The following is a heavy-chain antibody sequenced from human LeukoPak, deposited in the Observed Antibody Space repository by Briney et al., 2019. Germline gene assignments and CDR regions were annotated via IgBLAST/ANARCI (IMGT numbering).Heavy chain of an antibody. CDR2: INPSGGST. Sequence: ASVKVSCKASGYTFTSYYMHWVRQAPGQGLEWMGIINPSGGSTSYAQKFQGRVTMTRDTSTSTVYMELSSLRSEDTAVYYCARDMGFLEWLGTAFDIWGQGTMVTVSS. J-gene: IGHJ3*02. CDR3: ARDMGFLEWLGTAFDI. CDR1: GYTFTSYY. D-gene: IGHD3-3*01. V-gene: IGHV1-46*01.